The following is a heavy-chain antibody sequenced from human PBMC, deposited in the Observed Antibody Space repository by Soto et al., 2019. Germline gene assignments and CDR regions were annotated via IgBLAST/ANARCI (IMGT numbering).Heavy chain of an antibody. CDR1: GFTFSSYT. V-gene: IGHV3-30*04. CDR2: ITYNGNE. J-gene: IGHJ6*02. Sequence: SXRLSWAASGFTFSSYTMHWVRQAPGKGLEWVAVITYNGNEYYTDSVRGRFTISRDSSRTTVYLQMNSLRPGDTALYYCARELMPAAGSGDFYAMDVWGQGSTVTVS. CDR3: ARELMPAAGSGDFYAMDV. D-gene: IGHD6-13*01.